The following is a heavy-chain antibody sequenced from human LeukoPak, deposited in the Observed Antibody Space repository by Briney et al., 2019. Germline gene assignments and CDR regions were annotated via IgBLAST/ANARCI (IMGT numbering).Heavy chain of an antibody. V-gene: IGHV1-46*01. D-gene: IGHD3-3*01. CDR3: ARGYDLWSGYYDYDY. CDR1: GYTFTSYY. CDR2: INPSGGST. Sequence: ASVKVSCKASGYTFTSYYMHWVRQAPGQGLEWMGIINPSGGSTSYAQKFQGRVTMTRDTSTGTAYMELNSLTSEDTAVYYCARGYDLWSGYYDYDYWGQGTLVTVSS. J-gene: IGHJ4*02.